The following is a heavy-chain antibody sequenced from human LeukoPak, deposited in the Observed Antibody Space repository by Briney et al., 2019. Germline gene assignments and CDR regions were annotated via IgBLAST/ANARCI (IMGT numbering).Heavy chain of an antibody. CDR1: GFTFSSYA. CDR2: ISGSGGST. D-gene: IGHD3-22*01. J-gene: IGHJ3*02. Sequence: GSLRLSCAASGFTFSSYAMSWVRQAPGKGLEWISGISGSGGSTYYADSVKGRFTISRDNSKNTLYLQMNSLRVEDTAVYYCANDDYYDSSGQPDAFDIWGQGTMVTVSS. V-gene: IGHV3-23*01. CDR3: ANDDYYDSSGQPDAFDI.